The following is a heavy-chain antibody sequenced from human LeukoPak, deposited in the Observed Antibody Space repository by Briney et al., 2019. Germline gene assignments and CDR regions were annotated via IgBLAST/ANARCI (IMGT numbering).Heavy chain of an antibody. Sequence: SVKVSCKASGGTFSSYAISWVRQAPGQGLEWMGGIILIFGTANYAQKFQGRVTITADESTSTAYMELSSLRSEDTAVYYCARGTDGYPNGLYYYYGMDVWGQGTTVTVSS. V-gene: IGHV1-69*13. D-gene: IGHD5-24*01. J-gene: IGHJ6*02. CDR2: IILIFGTA. CDR3: ARGTDGYPNGLYYYYGMDV. CDR1: GGTFSSYA.